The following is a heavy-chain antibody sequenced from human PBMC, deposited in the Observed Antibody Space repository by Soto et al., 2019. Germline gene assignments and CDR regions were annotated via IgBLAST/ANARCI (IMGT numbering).Heavy chain of an antibody. V-gene: IGHV4-59*01. CDR1: GGSISSYY. J-gene: IGHJ6*03. CDR2: IYYSGST. D-gene: IGHD1-26*01. Sequence: SETLSLTCTVSGGSISSYYWSWIRQPPGKGLEWIGYIYYSGSTNYNPSLKSRVTISVDTSKNQFSLKLSSVTAADTAVYYCARARGRYAGYYMDVWGKGTTVTVSS. CDR3: ARARGRYAGYYMDV.